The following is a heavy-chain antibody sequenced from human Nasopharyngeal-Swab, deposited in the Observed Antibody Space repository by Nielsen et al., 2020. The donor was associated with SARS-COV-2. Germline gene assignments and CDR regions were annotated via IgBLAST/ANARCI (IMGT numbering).Heavy chain of an antibody. D-gene: IGHD2-2*01. V-gene: IGHV1-18*01. J-gene: IGHJ4*02. CDR2: ISAYNGNT. CDR1: GYTFTSYG. CDR3: ARVSWGYCSSTSCRQRDY. Sequence: ASVKVSCKASGYTFTSYGISWVRQAPGQGLEWMGWISAYNGNTNYAQKLQGRVTMTTDTSTSTAYMELSSLRSEDTAVYYCARVSWGYCSSTSCRQRDYWGQGTLVTVSS.